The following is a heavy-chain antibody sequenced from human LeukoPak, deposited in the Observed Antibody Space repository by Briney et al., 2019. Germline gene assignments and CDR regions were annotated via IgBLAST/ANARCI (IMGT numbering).Heavy chain of an antibody. D-gene: IGHD3-10*01. CDR1: GFNVSSNY. V-gene: IGHV3-53*01. CDR2: IYSGGST. Sequence: GGSLRLSCAASGFNVSSNYMSWVRQAPGKGLEWVSVIYSGGSTFYSDSVKGRFTISRDKYKNTLHLQMNSLRAEDTAVYYCARDRLWFGELYGGHRIYWGQGTLVTVSS. J-gene: IGHJ4*02. CDR3: ARDRLWFGELYGGHRIY.